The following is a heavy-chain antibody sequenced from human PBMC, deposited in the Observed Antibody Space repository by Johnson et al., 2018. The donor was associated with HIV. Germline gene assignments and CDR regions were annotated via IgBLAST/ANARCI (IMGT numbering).Heavy chain of an antibody. D-gene: IGHD2-15*01. CDR3: AKGQVARGAFDI. CDR1: GFTFSSYG. J-gene: IGHJ3*02. CDR2: IWYDGSNK. V-gene: IGHV3-33*06. Sequence: QAQLVESGGGVVQPGRSLRLSCAASGFTFSSYGMHWVRQAPGKGLEWVAVIWYDGSNKYYADSVKGRFTISRDNSKNTRYLQMNSLRVEDTAVYYCAKGQVARGAFDIWGQGTMVTVSS.